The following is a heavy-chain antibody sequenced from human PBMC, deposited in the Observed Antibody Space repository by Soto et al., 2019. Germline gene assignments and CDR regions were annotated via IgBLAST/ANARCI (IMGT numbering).Heavy chain of an antibody. V-gene: IGHV5-10-1*01. D-gene: IGHD3-22*01. Sequence: SLKISCKGSGYSFAGYWITWVRQKPGKGLEWMGRIDPSDSQTYYSPSFRGHVTISVTKSITTVFLQWSGLRASDTAMYYCARQIYDSDTGPNFQYYFDSWGQGTPVTVSS. CDR2: IDPSDSQT. CDR1: GYSFAGYW. J-gene: IGHJ4*02. CDR3: ARQIYDSDTGPNFQYYFDS.